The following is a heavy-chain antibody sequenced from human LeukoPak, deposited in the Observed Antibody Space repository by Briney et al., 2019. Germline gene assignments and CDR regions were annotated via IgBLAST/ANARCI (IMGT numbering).Heavy chain of an antibody. V-gene: IGHV4-34*01. J-gene: IGHJ4*02. CDR1: GGSFSGYY. CDR2: INHSGSN. D-gene: IGHD3-3*01. CDR3: ARGRVTYDFWSGYSNLFDY. Sequence: PSETLSLTCAVYGGSFSGYYWSWIRQPPGKGLEWIGEINHSGSNNYNPSLKSRVTISVDTSKNQFSLKLSSVTAADTAVYYCARGRVTYDFWSGYSNLFDYWGQGTLVTVSS.